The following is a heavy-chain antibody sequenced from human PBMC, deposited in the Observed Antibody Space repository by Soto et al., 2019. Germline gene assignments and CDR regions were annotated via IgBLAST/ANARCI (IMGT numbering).Heavy chain of an antibody. D-gene: IGHD3-22*01. Sequence: ASESLRRTWSVSASTHSCDHYHSYCIRQHPGKGPGWIGHIYCSGSTYYNPSLKSRVTISLDMSKNQFSLKLTSVSAADTAVYYCARGYDYDSGGYLFDYWGQGTLVT. CDR2: IYCSGST. V-gene: IGHV4-31*02. CDR3: ARGYDYDSGGYLFDY. CDR1: ASTHSCDHYH. J-gene: IGHJ4*02.